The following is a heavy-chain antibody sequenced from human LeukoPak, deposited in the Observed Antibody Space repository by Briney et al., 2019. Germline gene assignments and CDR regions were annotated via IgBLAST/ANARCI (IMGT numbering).Heavy chain of an antibody. J-gene: IGHJ4*02. CDR3: ARVSLVRGAPDYYFDY. V-gene: IGHV4-30-2*01. D-gene: IGHD3-10*01. CDR2: IYHSGSI. Sequence: PSQTLSLTCAVSGGSISSGGNSWSWIRQPPGKGLEWIGYIYHSGSIQYNPSLKSRVTISVDRSRSQFSLNVSSVTAADTAVYYRARVSLVRGAPDYYFDYWGQGTLVTVSS. CDR1: GGSISSGGNS.